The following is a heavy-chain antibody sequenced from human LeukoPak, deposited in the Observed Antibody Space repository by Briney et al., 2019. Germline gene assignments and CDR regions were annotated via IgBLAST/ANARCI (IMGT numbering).Heavy chain of an antibody. J-gene: IGHJ4*02. Sequence: PSETLSLTCTVSGGSISSYYWSWIRQPAGKGLEWIGRIYTSGSTNYNPSLKSRVTMSVDTSKNQFSLKLSSVTAADTAVYYCAREMVDFWSLGYFDYWGQGTLVTVSS. CDR1: GGSISSYY. CDR3: AREMVDFWSLGYFDY. V-gene: IGHV4-4*07. D-gene: IGHD3-3*01. CDR2: IYTSGST.